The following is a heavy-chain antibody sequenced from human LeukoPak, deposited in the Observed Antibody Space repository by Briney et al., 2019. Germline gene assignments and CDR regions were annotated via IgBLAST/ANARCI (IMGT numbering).Heavy chain of an antibody. V-gene: IGHV3-7*04. CDR2: IHPEGNEK. Sequence: GGSLRLSCAASGFTFSNFWMSWVRQAPGRGLEWVANIHPEGNEKYHVESVEGRFTISRDNIKNSLFLQMHGLGVEDTAVYYCARGDDFSGDYWGQGTLVTVSS. CDR3: ARGDDFSGDY. D-gene: IGHD1-1*01. J-gene: IGHJ4*02. CDR1: GFTFSNFW.